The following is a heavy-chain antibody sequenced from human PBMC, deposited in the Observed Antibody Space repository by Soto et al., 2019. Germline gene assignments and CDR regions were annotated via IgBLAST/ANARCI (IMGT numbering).Heavy chain of an antibody. CDR2: ISYDGSIK. D-gene: IGHD3-10*01. CDR3: AKPRGVWWVVYGLDV. V-gene: IGHV3-30*18. CDR1: GFNFSNYG. J-gene: IGHJ6*02. Sequence: QVQLVESGGGVVQPGRSLRLSCAASGFNFSNYGMHWVRQAPGKGLEWVAVISYDGSIKHFADSVKGRFTISRDTSKNTLYLQMNSLSAEDTAVYYCAKPRGVWWVVYGLDVWGQGTTVTVSS.